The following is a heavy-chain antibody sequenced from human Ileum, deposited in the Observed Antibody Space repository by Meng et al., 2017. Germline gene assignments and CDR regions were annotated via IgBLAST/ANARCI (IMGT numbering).Heavy chain of an antibody. Sequence: ASVKVSCTASGYSFTDYYMHLAQQAPGQELEWMGWINPNSGDTTYAQKFQGTVTVTRDTSISTGYIEINRLTYGDTAVYYCVRSSSLGGSGDDAFDIWGQGTRVT. J-gene: IGHJ3*02. V-gene: IGHV1-2*02. CDR1: GYSFTDYY. D-gene: IGHD2-21*01. CDR2: INPNSGDT. CDR3: VRSSSLGGSGDDAFDI.